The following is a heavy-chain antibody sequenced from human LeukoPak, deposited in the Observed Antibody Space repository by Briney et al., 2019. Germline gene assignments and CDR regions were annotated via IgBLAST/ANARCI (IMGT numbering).Heavy chain of an antibody. J-gene: IGHJ4*02. V-gene: IGHV3-9*01. CDR3: ARIGYSSSSFDY. CDR1: GFTFDDYA. D-gene: IGHD6-13*01. Sequence: PGRSLRLSCAASGFTFDDYAMHWVRQAPGKGLEWVSGISWNSGSIGYADSVKGRFTISRDNAKNSLYLQMNSLRAEDTAVYYCARIGYSSSSFDYWGQGTLVTVPS. CDR2: ISWNSGSI.